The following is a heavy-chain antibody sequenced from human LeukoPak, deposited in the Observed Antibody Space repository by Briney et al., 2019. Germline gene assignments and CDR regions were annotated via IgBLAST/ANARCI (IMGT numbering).Heavy chain of an antibody. J-gene: IGHJ6*03. Sequence: SVKVCCKASGGTFSSYAISWVRQAPGQGLEWMGGIIPIFGTGNYAQKFQGRVTITTDESTSTAYMELSSLRSEDTAVYYCARNPLGYCGSTSCYTPPLPYYYMDVWGKGTTVTVSS. CDR3: ARNPLGYCGSTSCYTPPLPYYYMDV. D-gene: IGHD2-2*02. CDR1: GGTFSSYA. CDR2: IIPIFGTG. V-gene: IGHV1-69*05.